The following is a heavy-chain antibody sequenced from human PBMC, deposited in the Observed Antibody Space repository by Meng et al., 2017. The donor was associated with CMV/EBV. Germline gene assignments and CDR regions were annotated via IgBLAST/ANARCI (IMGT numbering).Heavy chain of an antibody. J-gene: IGHJ6*02. V-gene: IGHV6-1*01. CDR2: TYYRSKWYN. CDR1: GDSVSSNSAA. CDR3: ARDYYDSGGYYYTEGYYHGLDV. Sequence: SETLSLTCAISGDSVSSNSAAWNWIRPSPSRGLEWLGRTYYRSKWYNDYAISVKSRITINPDTSKNQFSLQLNSVTPEDTAVYYCARDYYDSGGYYYTEGYYHGLDVWGQGTTVTVSS. D-gene: IGHD3-22*01.